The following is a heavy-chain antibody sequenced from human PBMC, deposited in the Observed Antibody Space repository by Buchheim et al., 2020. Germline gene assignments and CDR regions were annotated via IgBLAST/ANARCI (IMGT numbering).Heavy chain of an antibody. CDR1: GFTFSSYD. CDR2: ISFDGGHK. V-gene: IGHV3-30*03. D-gene: IGHD4-11*01. J-gene: IGHJ4*02. Sequence: QEQLVQSGGGVVQPGRSLRLSCAASGFTFSSYDMHWVRQAPGKGLEWVSLISFDGGHKYFADSVKGRFSISRDNSKNTLYLQVNSLRAEDTAIYYCARGLYSNWFLNDYWGQGTL. CDR3: ARGLYSNWFLNDY.